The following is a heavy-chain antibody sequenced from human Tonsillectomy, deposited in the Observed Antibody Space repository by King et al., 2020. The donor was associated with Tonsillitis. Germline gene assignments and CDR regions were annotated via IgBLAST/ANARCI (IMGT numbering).Heavy chain of an antibody. D-gene: IGHD3-3*01. CDR3: ARVPVVGDFWSGYPDAFDI. Sequence: VQLQESGPGLVKPSETLSLTCTVSGGSISSYYWSWIRQPPGKGLEWIGYIYYSGSTNYNPSLKSRVTISVDTSKNQFSLRLSSVTAADTAVYYCARVPVVGDFWSGYPDAFDIGGQGTMVTVSS. J-gene: IGHJ3*02. CDR1: GGSISSYY. CDR2: IYYSGST. V-gene: IGHV4-59*01.